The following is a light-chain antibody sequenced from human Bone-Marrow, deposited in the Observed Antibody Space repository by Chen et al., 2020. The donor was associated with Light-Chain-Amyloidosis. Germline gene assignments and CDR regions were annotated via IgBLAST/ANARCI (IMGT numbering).Light chain of an antibody. J-gene: IGKJ1*01. CDR3: QQYGSSPQT. Sequence: EIVLTQSPGTLSLSPGEIATLSCRASQSVSSSYLAWYQQKPGQAPRLLIYGASSRATGIPDRFSGSGSGTDFTLTISRLEPEDFAVYYCQQYGSSPQTFGQGTKVEI. CDR1: QSVSSSY. V-gene: IGKV3-20*01. CDR2: GAS.